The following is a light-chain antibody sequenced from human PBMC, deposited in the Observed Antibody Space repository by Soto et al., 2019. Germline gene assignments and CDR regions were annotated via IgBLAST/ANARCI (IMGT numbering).Light chain of an antibody. V-gene: IGLV2-23*01. Sequence: QSALTQPASVSGSPGQSITISCTGTSRDVGSYNLVSWYQQHPGKAPKLMIYEGSKRPSGVSNRFSGSKSGNTASLTISGLQAEDEADYYCCSYAGSSSGVFGGGTKVTVL. J-gene: IGLJ2*01. CDR2: EGS. CDR1: SRDVGSYNL. CDR3: CSYAGSSSGV.